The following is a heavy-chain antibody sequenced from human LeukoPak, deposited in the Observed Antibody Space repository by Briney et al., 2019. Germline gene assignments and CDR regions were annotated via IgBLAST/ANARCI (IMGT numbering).Heavy chain of an antibody. V-gene: IGHV4-59*01. Sequence: SETLSLTCTVSGGSISSYYWSWVRQPPGKGLEWIGYIYYSGSTNYNPSLKSRVTISVDTSKNQFSLKLSSVTAADTAVYYCARTKTVTDLYFDLWGRGTLVTVSS. J-gene: IGHJ2*01. CDR3: ARTKTVTDLYFDL. CDR1: GGSISSYY. CDR2: IYYSGST. D-gene: IGHD4-17*01.